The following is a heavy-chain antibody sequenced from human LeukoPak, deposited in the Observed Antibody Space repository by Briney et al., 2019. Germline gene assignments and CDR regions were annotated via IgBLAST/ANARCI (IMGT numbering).Heavy chain of an antibody. CDR2: IYFSGST. J-gene: IGHJ3*02. V-gene: IGHV4-59*01. Sequence: SETLSLTCTVSGGSISSYYWGWIRQPAGKGLGWIGYIYFSGSTKYNPSLKSRVTISVDTSKNQFSLKLRSVTAADTAVYYCARLAVWAGTSFDVFHIWGPGTLVTVSS. CDR1: GGSISSYY. D-gene: IGHD6-19*01. CDR3: ARLAVWAGTSFDVFHI.